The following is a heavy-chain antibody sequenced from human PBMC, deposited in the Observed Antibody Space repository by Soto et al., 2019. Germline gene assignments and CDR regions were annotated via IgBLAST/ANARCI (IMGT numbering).Heavy chain of an antibody. Sequence: GGSLRLSCAASGFTFSSYGMHWVRQAPGKGLEWVAVIWYDGSNKYYADSVKGRFTISRDNSKNTLYLQMNSLGAEDTAVYYCARDLGIAGSYFDYWGQGTLVTVSS. CDR3: ARDLGIAGSYFDY. V-gene: IGHV3-33*01. CDR2: IWYDGSNK. D-gene: IGHD6-13*01. J-gene: IGHJ4*02. CDR1: GFTFSSYG.